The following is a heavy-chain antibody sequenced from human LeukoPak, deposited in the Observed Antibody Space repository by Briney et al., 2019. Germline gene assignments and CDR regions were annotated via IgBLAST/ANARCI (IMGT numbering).Heavy chain of an antibody. D-gene: IGHD2-15*01. CDR3: ARVLPKTYCSGGSCYGDYFDY. CDR1: GGSFSGYY. J-gene: IGHJ4*02. Sequence: SETLSLTCAVCGGSFSGYYWSWIRQPPGKGLEWIGEINHSGSTNYNPSLKSRVTISVDTSKNQFSLKLSSVTAADTAVYYCARVLPKTYCSGGSCYGDYFDYWGQGTLVTVSS. CDR2: INHSGST. V-gene: IGHV4-34*01.